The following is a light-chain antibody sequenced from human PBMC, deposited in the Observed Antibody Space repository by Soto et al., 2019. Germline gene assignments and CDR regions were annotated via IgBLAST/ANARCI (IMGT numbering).Light chain of an antibody. CDR3: CSFAGSYTRYV. CDR2: DVT. J-gene: IGLJ1*01. V-gene: IGLV2-11*01. CDR1: SSDVGGYNY. Sequence: QSVLTQPASVSGSPGQSVTLSCTGTSSDVGGYNYVSWYQHHPDKAPKLMIYDVTKRPSGVPDRFSGSKSGNTASLTISGLQAEDEADYYCCSFAGSYTRYVFGTGTKVTVL.